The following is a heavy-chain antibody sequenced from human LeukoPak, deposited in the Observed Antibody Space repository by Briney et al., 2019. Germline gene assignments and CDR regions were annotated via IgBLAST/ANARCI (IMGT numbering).Heavy chain of an antibody. CDR3: ARSPAAISFGFDP. CDR1: GGSITSYS. J-gene: IGHJ5*02. Sequence: SETLSLTCTVSGGSITSYSWSWIRQPPGKGLEWIGYIYYSGSTNYNPSLKSRVTISVDTSKNQFSLKLSSVTAADTAVYYCARSPAAISFGFDPWGQGTLVTVSS. CDR2: IYYSGST. D-gene: IGHD2-2*01. V-gene: IGHV4-59*12.